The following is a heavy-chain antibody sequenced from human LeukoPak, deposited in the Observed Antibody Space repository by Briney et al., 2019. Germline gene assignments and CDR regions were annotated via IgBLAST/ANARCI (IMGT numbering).Heavy chain of an antibody. Sequence: GGSLRLSCAASGFTFSSYGMHWVRQAPGKGLEWVAVIWYDGSNKYYADSVKGRFTISRDNSKNTLYLQMNSLRAEDTAVYYCAKRIPGNYYPFDCWGQGILVTVSS. CDR1: GFTFSSYG. J-gene: IGHJ4*02. CDR2: IWYDGSNK. CDR3: AKRIPGNYYPFDC. D-gene: IGHD3-22*01. V-gene: IGHV3-33*06.